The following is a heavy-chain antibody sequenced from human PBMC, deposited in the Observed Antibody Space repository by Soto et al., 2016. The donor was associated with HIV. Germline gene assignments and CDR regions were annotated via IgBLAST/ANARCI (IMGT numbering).Heavy chain of an antibody. CDR1: GFTFSTYS. V-gene: IGHV3-48*04. J-gene: IGHJ6*02. CDR3: ARWREWQMGYYYYGMDV. CDR2: ISRSSHTM. Sequence: EVQLVESGGGLVQPGGSLTLSCLAPGFTFSTYSMNWVRQAPGKGLEWVSYISRSSHTMSYADSVKGRFTISRDNAKNSLYLQMNSLRAEDTAVYYCARWREWQMGYYYYGMDVWGQGTTVTGLL. D-gene: IGHD2-15*01.